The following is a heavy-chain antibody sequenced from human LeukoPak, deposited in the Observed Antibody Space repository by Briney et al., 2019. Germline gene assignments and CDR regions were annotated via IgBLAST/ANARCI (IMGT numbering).Heavy chain of an antibody. CDR3: ARRPGEYGGNDFDY. J-gene: IGHJ4*02. D-gene: IGHD4/OR15-4a*01. Sequence: TASETLSLTCTVSGGSTSSRSDYWGWIRQPPGKGLEWIGSIYYTGSTHYNPSLKSRVTISVDTSKNQFSLKLSSVTAADTAVYYCARRPGEYGGNDFDYWGQGTLVTVSS. CDR2: IYYTGST. V-gene: IGHV4-39*01. CDR1: GGSTSSRSDY.